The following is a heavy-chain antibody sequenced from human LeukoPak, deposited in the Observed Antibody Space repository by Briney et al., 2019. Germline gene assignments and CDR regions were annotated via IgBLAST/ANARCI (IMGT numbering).Heavy chain of an antibody. CDR1: GFTFSSYG. Sequence: GGSLRLSCAASGFTFSSYGMHWVSQARGKGLEWVAVISYDGSKKYYADSVKGRFTISRENSKNTLYLQMNSLRAEDTAVYYCAKAYYRRFYYFDYWGQGTLVTVSS. V-gene: IGHV3-30*18. J-gene: IGHJ4*02. CDR2: ISYDGSKK. D-gene: IGHD3-10*01. CDR3: AKAYYRRFYYFDY.